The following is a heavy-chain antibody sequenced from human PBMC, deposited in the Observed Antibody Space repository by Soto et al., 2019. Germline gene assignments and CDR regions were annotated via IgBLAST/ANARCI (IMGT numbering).Heavy chain of an antibody. Sequence: SETLSLTCAVSGASIGSGGWWSWVRQPPGKGLEWIAEIFHDGNTNYSPALKSRVTISVDKSQNQFSLNVYSVTAADTAVYYCARHEGWTGPDQWGQGTLVTVSS. V-gene: IGHV4-4*02. D-gene: IGHD2-8*02. CDR1: GASIGSGGW. J-gene: IGHJ5*02. CDR3: ARHEGWTGPDQ. CDR2: IFHDGNT.